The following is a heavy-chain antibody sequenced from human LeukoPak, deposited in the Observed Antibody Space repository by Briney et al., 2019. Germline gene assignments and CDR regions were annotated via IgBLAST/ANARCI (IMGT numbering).Heavy chain of an antibody. CDR2: IKQDGSEK. D-gene: IGHD6-6*01. Sequence: GGSLRLSCAASGFTFGSFSMSWVRQAPGKGLEWVANIKQDGSEKYYVDSVKGRFTISRDNAKNSLYLQMNSLRAEDTAVYYCARGGAARHYYYYYMDVWGKGTTVTVSS. J-gene: IGHJ6*03. CDR3: ARGGAARHYYYYYMDV. CDR1: GFTFGSFS. V-gene: IGHV3-7*01.